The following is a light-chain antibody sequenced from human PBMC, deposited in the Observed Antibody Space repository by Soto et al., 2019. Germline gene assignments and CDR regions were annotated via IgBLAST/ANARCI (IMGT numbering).Light chain of an antibody. CDR2: EVS. CDR3: SSYTSSSTQV. V-gene: IGLV2-14*01. CDR1: NSDVGGYNY. Sequence: QSALTQPASVSGSPGQSITISCTGTNSDVGGYNYVSWFQQHPGKAPKLMIYEVSNRPSGVSNRFSGSKSGNTASLTISGLQAEDEADYYCSSYTSSSTQVVGTGTKLTVL. J-gene: IGLJ1*01.